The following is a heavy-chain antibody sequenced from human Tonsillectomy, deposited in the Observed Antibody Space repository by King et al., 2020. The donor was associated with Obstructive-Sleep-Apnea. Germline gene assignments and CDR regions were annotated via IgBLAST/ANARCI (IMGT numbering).Heavy chain of an antibody. CDR2: LRYGGSNK. D-gene: IGHD3-22*01. V-gene: IGHV3-30*02. CDR1: GFTFSSYG. J-gene: IGHJ4*02. Sequence: VQLVESGGGVVQPGGSLGLSCAASGFTFSSYGMHWVRQAAGKGLEWVTFLRYGGSNKDYADYVKGRFTISRDNSKKTLFLQMNSLRVEDTAVYYCAKDQDSGGYYSEYFDYWGQGTLVTVSS. CDR3: AKDQDSGGYYSEYFDY.